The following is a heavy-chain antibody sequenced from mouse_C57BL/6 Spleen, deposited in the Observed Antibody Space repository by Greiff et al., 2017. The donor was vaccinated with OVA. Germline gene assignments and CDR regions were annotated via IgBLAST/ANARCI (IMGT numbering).Heavy chain of an antibody. Sequence: QVHVKQSGAELVRPGTSVKMSCKASGYTFTNYWIGWAKQRPGHGLEWIGDIYPGGGYTNYNEKFKGKATLTADKSSSTAYMQCSSLTSEDSAIYYCARESGDYDYDEGYWYFDVWGTGTTVTVSS. CDR1: GYTFTNYW. CDR3: ARESGDYDYDEGYWYFDV. CDR2: IYPGGGYT. D-gene: IGHD2-4*01. J-gene: IGHJ1*03. V-gene: IGHV1-63*01.